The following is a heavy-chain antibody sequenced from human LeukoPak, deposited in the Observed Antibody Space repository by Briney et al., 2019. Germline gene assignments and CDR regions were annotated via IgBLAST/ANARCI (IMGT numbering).Heavy chain of an antibody. CDR1: GFTFDDYA. CDR3: ARAARIVGAAYFDY. V-gene: IGHV3-9*01. CDR2: ISWNSGSI. Sequence: GGSLRLSCAASGFTFDDYAMHWVRQAPGKGLEWVSGISWNSGSIGYADSVKGRFTISRDNAKNSLYLQMNSLRAEDTAVYYCARAARIVGAAYFDYWGQGTLVTVSS. D-gene: IGHD1-26*01. J-gene: IGHJ4*02.